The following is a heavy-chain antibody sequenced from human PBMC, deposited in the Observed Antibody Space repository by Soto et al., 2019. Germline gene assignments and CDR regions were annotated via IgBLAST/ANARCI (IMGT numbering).Heavy chain of an antibody. CDR1: GGSFSGYY. CDR3: ARLNGYCVSTCCHGYYGMDV. D-gene: IGHD2-2*03. CDR2: INHSGST. Sequence: SETLSLTCAVYGGSFSGYYWTWIRQPPGTGLEWIGEINHSGSTNYNPSLQSRVTISVDTSKNEFSLRLSSVTAADTAVYYCARLNGYCVSTCCHGYYGMDVWGQGTMVTVSS. J-gene: IGHJ6*02. V-gene: IGHV4-34*01.